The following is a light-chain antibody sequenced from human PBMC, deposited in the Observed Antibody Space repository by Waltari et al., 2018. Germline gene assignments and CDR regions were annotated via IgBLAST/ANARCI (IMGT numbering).Light chain of an antibody. CDR3: QQYNNWPPGT. Sequence: TVVTQSPATLSMSPGERATLSCRTSQSIGRSLAWYQQRPGQAPRLLIYRAFTRATGIPDRFSGSGSETEFTLTISSLQSEDIAVYYCQQYNNWPPGTFGQGTKVEI. CDR1: QSIGRS. J-gene: IGKJ1*01. V-gene: IGKV3-15*01. CDR2: RAF.